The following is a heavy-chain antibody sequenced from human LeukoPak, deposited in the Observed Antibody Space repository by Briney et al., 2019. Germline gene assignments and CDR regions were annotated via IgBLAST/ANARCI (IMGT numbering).Heavy chain of an antibody. J-gene: IGHJ4*02. Sequence: SETLSLTCAVSGASINDNTYYWSWIRQPAGKGLEWIGRIYTSGSTNYNPSLKSRVSISLDTSKNQFSLKLTSVTAADTAVYYCAGRAIAVTMREYRGQGTLVTVSS. CDR2: IYTSGST. V-gene: IGHV4-61*02. CDR3: AGRAIAVTMREY. CDR1: GASINDNTYY. D-gene: IGHD4/OR15-4a*01.